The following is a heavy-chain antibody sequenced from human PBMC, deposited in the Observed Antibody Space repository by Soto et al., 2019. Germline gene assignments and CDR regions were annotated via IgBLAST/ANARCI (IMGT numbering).Heavy chain of an antibody. Sequence: GGSLRLSCAASGFTFISYAMHWVRQAPGKGLVWVAVISYDGSNKYYADSVKGRFTISRDNSKNTLYLQMNSLRAEDTAVYYCAREGYSYGYYYYYGMDVWGQGTTVTVXS. D-gene: IGHD5-18*01. J-gene: IGHJ6*02. V-gene: IGHV3-30-3*01. CDR1: GFTFISYA. CDR2: ISYDGSNK. CDR3: AREGYSYGYYYYYGMDV.